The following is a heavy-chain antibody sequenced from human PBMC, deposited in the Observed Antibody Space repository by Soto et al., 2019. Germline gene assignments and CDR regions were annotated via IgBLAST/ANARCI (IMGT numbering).Heavy chain of an antibody. CDR3: ARGFYDARGYSAPFDS. CDR2: IYYSGST. Sequence: SETLSLTCTVSGGSISSYYWSWIRQPPGKGLEWIGYIYYSGSTNYNPSLKSRVTISVDTSKNQFSLKLSSVTAADTAVYYCARGFYDARGYSAPFDSRGQGTQVTGSS. J-gene: IGHJ4*02. D-gene: IGHD3-22*01. CDR1: GGSISSYY. V-gene: IGHV4-59*08.